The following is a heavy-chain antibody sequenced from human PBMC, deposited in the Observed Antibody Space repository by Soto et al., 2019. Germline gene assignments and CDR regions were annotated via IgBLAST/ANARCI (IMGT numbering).Heavy chain of an antibody. CDR1: GFTFSRYA. J-gene: IGHJ4*02. CDR3: AKTFLARYCSSSICYDPADYFDY. D-gene: IGHD2-2*01. CDR2: ISGSGADS. Sequence: EVQLLESGGGLVQPGGSLRLSCTASGFTFSRYAMSWVRQAPGKGLERVSAISGSGADSYDSDSVKGRFIISRDNSKSTLYLQMNSLRAEDTAVYYCAKTFLARYCSSSICYDPADYFDYWGQGTLVTVSS. V-gene: IGHV3-23*01.